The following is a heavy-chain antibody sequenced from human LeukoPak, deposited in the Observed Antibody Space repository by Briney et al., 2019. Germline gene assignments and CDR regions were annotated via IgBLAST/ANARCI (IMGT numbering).Heavy chain of an antibody. CDR2: IYYSGST. J-gene: IGHJ4*02. Sequence: PSETLSLNCTVSGGSISSGGYYWSWIRQHPGKGLEWIGYIYYSGSTYYNPSLKSRVTVSVDMSKNQFSLKLTSVTAADTAVYYCARTSNSYGYSGLDYWGQGTLVIVSS. CDR3: ARTSNSYGYSGLDY. CDR1: GGSISSGGYY. D-gene: IGHD5-18*01. V-gene: IGHV4-31*03.